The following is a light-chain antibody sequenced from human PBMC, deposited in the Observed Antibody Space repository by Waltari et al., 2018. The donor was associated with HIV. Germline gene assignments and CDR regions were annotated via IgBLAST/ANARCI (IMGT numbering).Light chain of an antibody. J-gene: IGKJ4*01. CDR2: DAS. Sequence: EIVLTQSPGTLSLCPGDGANLSCRASQSVSSYVAWYQHKPGQAPRLLIYDASKRATGIPARFSGSGSGTYFTLTISSLEPEDFAVYYCQQRNNWPPSVTFGGGTRVEI. V-gene: IGKV3-11*01. CDR1: QSVSSY. CDR3: QQRNNWPPSVT.